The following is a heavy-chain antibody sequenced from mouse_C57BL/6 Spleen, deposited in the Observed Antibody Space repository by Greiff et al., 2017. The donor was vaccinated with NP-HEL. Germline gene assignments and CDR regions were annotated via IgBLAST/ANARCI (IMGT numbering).Heavy chain of an antibody. J-gene: IGHJ2*01. D-gene: IGHD2-1*01. CDR2: IHPDSGST. CDR3: AREDGNYYFDY. CDR1: GYTFTSYW. Sequence: QVQLQQSGAELVKPGASVKLSCKASGYTFTSYWMHWVKQRPGQGLEWIGMIHPDSGSTNYNEKFKSKATLTVDKSSSTAYMQLSSLTSEDSAVYYCAREDGNYYFDYWGQGTTLTVSS. V-gene: IGHV1-64*01.